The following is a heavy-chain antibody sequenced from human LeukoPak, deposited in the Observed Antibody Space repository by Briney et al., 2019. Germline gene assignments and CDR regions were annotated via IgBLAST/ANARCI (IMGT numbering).Heavy chain of an antibody. CDR1: GFTFSSYA. J-gene: IGHJ4*02. V-gene: IGHV3-30-3*01. CDR3: ARVYCSSTSCYPPDY. D-gene: IGHD2-2*01. CDR2: ISYDGSNK. Sequence: GGSLRLSCAASGFTFSSYAMHWVRQAPGKGLEWVAVISYDGSNKYYADSVKGRFTISRDNSKNTLYLQMSSLRAEDTAVYYCARVYCSSTSCYPPDYWGQGTLVTVSS.